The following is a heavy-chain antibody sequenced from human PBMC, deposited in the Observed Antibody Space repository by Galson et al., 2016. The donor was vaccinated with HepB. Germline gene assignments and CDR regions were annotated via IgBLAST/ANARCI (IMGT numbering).Heavy chain of an antibody. D-gene: IGHD6-6*01. CDR2: IYSSEHA. CDR3: ARTAARLYFDF. J-gene: IGHJ4*01. CDR1: GDSISSTSVY. V-gene: IGHV4-39*02. Sequence: SETLSLTCAVSGDSISSTSVYWGWIRQPPGKGLEWIGSIYSSEHAFYNPSLKSRVAISVDTSKNHFSLKLSSVTAADTAVYFCARTAARLYFDFWGQGALVTVSP.